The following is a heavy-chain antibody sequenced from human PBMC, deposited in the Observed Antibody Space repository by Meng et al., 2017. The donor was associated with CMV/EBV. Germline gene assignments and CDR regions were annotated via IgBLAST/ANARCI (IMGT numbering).Heavy chain of an antibody. CDR3: ARAVRVYCSSTSCYIGY. CDR2: ISSSSSYI. J-gene: IGHJ4*02. CDR1: GFTFSSYS. D-gene: IGHD2-2*01. Sequence: GESLKISCAASGFTFSSYSMNWVRQAPGKGLEWVSSISSSSSYIYYADSVKGRFTISRDNAKNSLYLQMNSLRAEDTAVYYCARAVRVYCSSTSCYIGYWGQGTLVTVSS. V-gene: IGHV3-21*01.